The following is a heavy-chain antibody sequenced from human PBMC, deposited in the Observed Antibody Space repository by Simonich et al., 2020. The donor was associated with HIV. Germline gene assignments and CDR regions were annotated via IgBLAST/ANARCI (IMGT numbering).Heavy chain of an antibody. J-gene: IGHJ4*02. CDR1: GGSFSGYY. CDR2: INHSGSN. Sequence: QVQLQESGPGLVKPSETLSLTCAVYGGSFSGYYCSWIRPPPGKGLEWSGEINHSGSNNYNPSLKSGVTISVDTSKNQFSLKLSSVTAADTAVYYCARGAEGATTQSYWGQGTLVTVSS. D-gene: IGHD1-26*01. V-gene: IGHV4-34*01. CDR3: ARGAEGATTQSY.